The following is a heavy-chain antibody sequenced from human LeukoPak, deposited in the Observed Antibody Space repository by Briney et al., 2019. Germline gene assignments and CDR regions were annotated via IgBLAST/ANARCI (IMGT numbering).Heavy chain of an antibody. CDR2: ISGNGNTI. Sequence: PGGSLRLSCAASGFTVSSNDMNWVRQAPGKGLEWLSYISGNGNTIYYADSVKGRFTISRDNAKNSLYLQMNSLRAEDTAVYYCARGSLVHYYGSGSYRIRAGFDSWGQGTLVTVSS. CDR3: ARGSLVHYYGSGSYRIRAGFDS. J-gene: IGHJ4*02. D-gene: IGHD3-10*01. CDR1: GFTVSSND. V-gene: IGHV3-48*03.